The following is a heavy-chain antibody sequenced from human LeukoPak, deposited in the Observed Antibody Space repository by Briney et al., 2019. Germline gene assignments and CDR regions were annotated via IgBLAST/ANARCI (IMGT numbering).Heavy chain of an antibody. D-gene: IGHD3-16*01. CDR2: ISWSSGTI. Sequence: GGSLRLSCAASGFTFSSYAMHWVRQVPGKGLEWVSGISWSSGTIHYADSVKGRFTISRDNAKNSLYLQMNSVTAEDTALYYCAKDGDTSYKMLCYFDLWGRGTLVTVSS. V-gene: IGHV3-9*01. CDR3: AKDGDTSYKMLCYFDL. CDR1: GFTFSSYA. J-gene: IGHJ2*01.